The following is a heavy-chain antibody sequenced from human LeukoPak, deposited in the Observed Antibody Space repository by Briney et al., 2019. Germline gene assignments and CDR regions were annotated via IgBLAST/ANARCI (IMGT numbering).Heavy chain of an antibody. D-gene: IGHD1-26*01. CDR3: ARDYSGSYSVDY. Sequence: GGSLRLSCAASGFTFSNYDMHWVRQATGKGLEWVSGIGTAGDIYYPGSVKGRFTISRENAKNSLYLQMNSLRAEDTAVYYCARDYSGSYSVDYWGQGTLVTVSS. CDR1: GFTFSNYD. V-gene: IGHV3-13*01. CDR2: IGTAGDI. J-gene: IGHJ4*02.